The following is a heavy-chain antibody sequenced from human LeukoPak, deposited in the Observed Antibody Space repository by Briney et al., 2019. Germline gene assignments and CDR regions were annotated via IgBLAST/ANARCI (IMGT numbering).Heavy chain of an antibody. CDR1: NGSISNYF. D-gene: IGHD3-22*01. Sequence: SETLSLTCTVSNGSISNYFWSWIRQPPGRGLEYIGYFYSSGSTNYNPSLKSRVTISVDTSKNQVSLRLRSVTAADTAMYFCVREASTSYYDTDGYYRQTETFDVWGLGTMLTVSS. V-gene: IGHV4-59*01. CDR3: VREASTSYYDTDGYYRQTETFDV. J-gene: IGHJ3*01. CDR2: FYSSGST.